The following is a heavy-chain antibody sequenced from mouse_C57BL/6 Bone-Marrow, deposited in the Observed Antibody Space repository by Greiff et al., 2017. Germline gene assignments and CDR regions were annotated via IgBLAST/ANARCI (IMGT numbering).Heavy chain of an antibody. CDR1: GFTFSDYY. Sequence: EVQRVESGGGLVQPGGSLKLSCAASGFTFSDYYMYWVRQTPEKRLEWVAYISNGGGSTYYPDTVKGRFTISRDNAKNTLYLQMSRLKSEDTAMYYCARLTGTSWYFDVWGTGTTVTVSS. CDR2: ISNGGGST. CDR3: ARLTGTSWYFDV. V-gene: IGHV5-12*01. J-gene: IGHJ1*03. D-gene: IGHD4-1*01.